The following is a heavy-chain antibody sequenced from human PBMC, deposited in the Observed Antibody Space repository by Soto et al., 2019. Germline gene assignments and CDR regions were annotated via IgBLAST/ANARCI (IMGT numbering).Heavy chain of an antibody. V-gene: IGHV3-66*01. CDR1: GFTVSSNY. D-gene: IGHD2-15*01. CDR3: ASPAYGGNSYGMDV. J-gene: IGHJ6*02. Sequence: GSLRLSCAASGFTVSSNYMSWVRQAPGKGLEWVSVIYSGGSTYYADSVKGRFTISRHNSKNTLYLQMNSLRAEDTAVYYCASPAYGGNSYGMDVWGQGTTVTVSS. CDR2: IYSGGST.